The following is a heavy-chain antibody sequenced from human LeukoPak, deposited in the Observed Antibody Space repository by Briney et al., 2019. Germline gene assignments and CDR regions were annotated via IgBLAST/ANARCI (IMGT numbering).Heavy chain of an antibody. Sequence: SETLSLTCAVYGGSFSGYDWSWIRQPPGKGLEWIGEINHSGSTNYNPSLKSRVTISVDTSKNQFSLKLSSVTAADTAVYYCARHPITSQRAVSRYWGQGTLVTVSS. CDR2: INHSGST. D-gene: IGHD3-3*01. CDR1: GGSFSGYD. V-gene: IGHV4-34*01. CDR3: ARHPITSQRAVSRY. J-gene: IGHJ4*02.